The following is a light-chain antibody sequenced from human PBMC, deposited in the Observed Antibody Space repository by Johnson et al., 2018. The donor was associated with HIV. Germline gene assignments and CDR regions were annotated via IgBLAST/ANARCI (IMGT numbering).Light chain of an antibody. CDR3: GTWDSSLSAG. V-gene: IGLV1-51*02. J-gene: IGLJ1*01. CDR2: ENN. Sequence: QSVLTQPPSVSAAPGQKVTISCSGSSSNIGNNYVSWYQQLPGTAPKLLIYENNKRPSGIPDRFSGSKSGTSATLGITGLQTGDEADYYCGTWDSSLSAGLGTGTKVTVL. CDR1: SSNIGNNY.